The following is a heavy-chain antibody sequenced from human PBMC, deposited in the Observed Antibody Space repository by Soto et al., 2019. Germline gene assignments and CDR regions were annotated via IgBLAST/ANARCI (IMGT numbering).Heavy chain of an antibody. J-gene: IGHJ2*01. Sequence: SLRLSCAASGFTFDDYAMHWVRQAPGKGLEWVSGISWNSGSIGYADSVKGRFTISRDNAKNSLYLQMNSLRAEDTALYYCAKGPYGDYWYFDLWGRGTLVTVSS. CDR1: GFTFDDYA. V-gene: IGHV3-9*01. CDR3: AKGPYGDYWYFDL. D-gene: IGHD4-17*01. CDR2: ISWNSGSI.